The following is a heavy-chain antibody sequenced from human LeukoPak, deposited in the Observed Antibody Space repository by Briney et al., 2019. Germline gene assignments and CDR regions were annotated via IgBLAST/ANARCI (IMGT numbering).Heavy chain of an antibody. D-gene: IGHD3-16*02. V-gene: IGHV1-18*01. CDR2: IGAYNGNT. CDR3: ARFSRGLGELSPVPLDY. CDR1: GYTFTSYG. Sequence: ASVKVSCKASGYTFTSYGISWVRQAPGQGLEWMGWIGAYNGNTNYAQKLQGRVTMTTDTSTSTAYMELRSLRSDDTAVYYCARFSRGLGELSPVPLDYWGQGTLVTVSS. J-gene: IGHJ4*02.